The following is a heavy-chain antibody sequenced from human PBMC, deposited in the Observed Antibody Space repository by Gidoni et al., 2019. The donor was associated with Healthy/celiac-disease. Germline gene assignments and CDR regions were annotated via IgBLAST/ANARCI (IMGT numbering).Heavy chain of an antibody. D-gene: IGHD4-17*01. J-gene: IGHJ5*02. CDR3: ARRLGGDYGWFDP. Sequence: EVQLVESGGGLVQPGGSLRLSCAASGFTVSSNYMSWARQAPGKGLEWVSVIYSGGSTYYADSVKGRFTISRDNSKNTLYLQMNSLRAEDTAVYYCARRLGGDYGWFDPWGQGTLVTVSS. CDR1: GFTVSSNY. CDR2: IYSGGST. V-gene: IGHV3-66*04.